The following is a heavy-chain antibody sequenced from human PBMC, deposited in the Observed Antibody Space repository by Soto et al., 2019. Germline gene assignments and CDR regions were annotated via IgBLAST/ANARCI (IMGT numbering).Heavy chain of an antibody. CDR3: ARESEDLTSNFDY. J-gene: IGHJ4*02. V-gene: IGHV3-21*06. CDR2: ISSTTNYI. CDR1: GFTFTRYS. Sequence: LGGSLRLSCAASGFTFTRYSMNWVRQAPGKGLEWVSSISSTTNYIYYGDSMKGRFTNSRDNAKNSLYLEMNSLRAEDTAVYYCARESEDLTSNFDYWGQGTLVTVSS.